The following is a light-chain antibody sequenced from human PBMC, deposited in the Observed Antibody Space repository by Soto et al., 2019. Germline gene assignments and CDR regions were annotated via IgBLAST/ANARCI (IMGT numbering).Light chain of an antibody. CDR1: SSDVGGYNY. Sequence: QSALTQPASVSGSPGQSITISCTGTSSDVGGYNYVSWYQQHPGKAPKLMIYDVSDRPSGVSNRFSGSKSGNTASLTISGLQAEDEADYYCSSYAYTNNYVFGTGTKLTVL. V-gene: IGLV2-14*03. CDR3: SSYAYTNNYV. J-gene: IGLJ1*01. CDR2: DVS.